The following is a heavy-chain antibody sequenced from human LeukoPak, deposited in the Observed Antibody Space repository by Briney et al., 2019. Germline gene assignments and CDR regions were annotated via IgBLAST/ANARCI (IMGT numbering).Heavy chain of an antibody. J-gene: IGHJ5*02. CDR1: GGSISSGGYS. CDR2: IYHSGST. Sequence: PSQTLSLTCAVSGGSISSGGYSWSWIRQPPGKGLEWIGYIYHSGSTYYNPSLKSRVTISVDRSKNQFSLKLSSVTAADTAVYYCASGGIFHNWFDPWGQGTLVTASS. D-gene: IGHD2-15*01. CDR3: ASGGIFHNWFDP. V-gene: IGHV4-30-2*02.